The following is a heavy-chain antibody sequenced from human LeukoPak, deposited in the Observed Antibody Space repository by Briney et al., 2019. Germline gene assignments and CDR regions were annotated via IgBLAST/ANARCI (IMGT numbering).Heavy chain of an antibody. V-gene: IGHV3-30*02. CDR3: AKDISGSYPYDAFDI. CDR2: IRYDGSNK. D-gene: IGHD1-26*01. CDR1: GFTFSSYG. Sequence: GGSLRLSCAASGFTFSSYGMHWVRQAPGKGLEWVAFIRYDGSNKYYADSVKGRFTISRDNSKNTLYLQMNSLRAEDTAVYYCAKDISGSYPYDAFDIWGQGTMVTVSS. J-gene: IGHJ3*02.